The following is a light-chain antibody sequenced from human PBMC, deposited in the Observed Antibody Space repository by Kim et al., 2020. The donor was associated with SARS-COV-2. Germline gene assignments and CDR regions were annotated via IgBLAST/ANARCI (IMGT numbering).Light chain of an antibody. CDR2: TAS. CDR3: QQTYSTLA. J-gene: IGKJ4*01. Sequence: SASVGDRVTSTCRASQSISSYLNWYQQKPGKPPKLLIYTASSLQSGVPSRFSGSGSGTDFTLTISSLQPEDFATYYCQQTYSTLAFGGGTKVDIK. CDR1: QSISSY. V-gene: IGKV1-39*01.